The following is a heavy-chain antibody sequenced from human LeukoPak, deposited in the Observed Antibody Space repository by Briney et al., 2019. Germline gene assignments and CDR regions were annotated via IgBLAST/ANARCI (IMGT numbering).Heavy chain of an antibody. CDR3: ARQIRDYYASSGYYNLGY. Sequence: ASVTVSCKASGYTFTGYYMNWVRQAPGQGLEWMGWINPKSGGTNYEQKFQGRVTMTRDTSISTAYMELGSLRSDDTAMYYCARQIRDYYASSGYYNLGYWGQGTLVTGSS. J-gene: IGHJ4*02. CDR1: GYTFTGYY. D-gene: IGHD3-22*01. V-gene: IGHV1-2*02. CDR2: INPKSGGT.